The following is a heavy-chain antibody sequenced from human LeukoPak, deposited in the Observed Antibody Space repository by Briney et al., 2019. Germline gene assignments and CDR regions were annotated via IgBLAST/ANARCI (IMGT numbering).Heavy chain of an antibody. CDR3: ARLHYYYGSGSYPDY. CDR2: IYTSGST. J-gene: IGHJ4*02. D-gene: IGHD3-10*01. V-gene: IGHV4-4*09. Sequence: SETLSLTRTVSGGSISSYYWSWIRQPPGKGLEWIGYIYTSGSTNYNPSLKSRVTISVDTSKNQFSLKLSSVTAADTAVYYCARLHYYYGSGSYPDYWGQGTLVTVSS. CDR1: GGSISSYY.